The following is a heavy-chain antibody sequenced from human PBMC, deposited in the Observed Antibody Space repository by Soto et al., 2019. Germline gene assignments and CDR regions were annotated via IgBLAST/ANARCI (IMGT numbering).Heavy chain of an antibody. J-gene: IGHJ6*03. CDR1: GFIFSDYA. V-gene: IGHV3-23*01. Sequence: EVQLLESGGGFVPPGGSLRLSCAASGFIFSDYAMTWVRQAPGKGLEWVSAISGSGGKTYYADSVKGRFTISRDSSHNMMSLQMSGLRAEDTAIYYCVKGMNYYYYYMDVWGNGTTVTVSS. CDR3: VKGMNYYYYYMDV. CDR2: ISGSGGKT.